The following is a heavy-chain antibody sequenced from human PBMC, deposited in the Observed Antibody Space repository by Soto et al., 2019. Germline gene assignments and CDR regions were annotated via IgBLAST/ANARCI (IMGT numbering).Heavy chain of an antibody. Sequence: PSETLSLTCTVSGGSISSYYWSWIRQPQGKGLEWIGYIYYSGSTNYNPSLKSRVTISVDTSKNQFSLKLSSVTAADTAVYYCARRYGSAIDYWGQGTLVTVSS. CDR3: ARRYGSAIDY. CDR2: IYYSGST. V-gene: IGHV4-59*08. J-gene: IGHJ4*02. D-gene: IGHD1-26*01. CDR1: GGSISSYY.